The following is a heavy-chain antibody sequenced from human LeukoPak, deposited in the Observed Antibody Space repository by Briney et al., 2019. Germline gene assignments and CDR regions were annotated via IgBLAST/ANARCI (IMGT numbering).Heavy chain of an antibody. D-gene: IGHD3-3*02. Sequence: ASVKVSCKASGGTFSSYAISWVRQAPGQGLEWMGRIIPIFGTANYAQKFQGRVTITTDESTSTAYMERSSLRSKDTAVYYCARGVAFAANAPYYYYYYMDVCGKGTTVTVSS. CDR1: GGTFSSYA. J-gene: IGHJ6*03. V-gene: IGHV1-69*05. CDR3: ARGVAFAANAPYYYYYYMDV. CDR2: IIPIFGTA.